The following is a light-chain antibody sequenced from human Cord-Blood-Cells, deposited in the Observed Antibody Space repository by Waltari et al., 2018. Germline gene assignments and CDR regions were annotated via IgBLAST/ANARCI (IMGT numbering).Light chain of an antibody. CDR3: QQYGSSPPYT. V-gene: IGKV3-20*01. CDR2: CAS. Sequence: EIVLTQSPGTLSLSQGERATLSCRASQSVSSSYLAWYQQKPCQAPRLLIYCASSSATGIPDRFSGSGSGTDFTLTISRLEPEDFAVYYCQQYGSSPPYTFGQGTKLEIK. CDR1: QSVSSSY. J-gene: IGKJ2*01.